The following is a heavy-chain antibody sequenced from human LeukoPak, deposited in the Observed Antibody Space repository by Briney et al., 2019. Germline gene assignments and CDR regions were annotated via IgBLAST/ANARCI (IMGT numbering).Heavy chain of an antibody. D-gene: IGHD3-22*01. CDR3: TKGPYYYDSSGYFHFDY. CDR1: GFTFDDYT. Sequence: VGSLRLSCVASGFTFDDYTMHWVRQSPGSGLEWVSLISWDGGTTYYADSVKGRFTISRDNSKNSLYLQMNSLRVEDTALYYCTKGPYYYDSSGYFHFDYWGQGTLVTVSS. CDR2: ISWDGGTT. V-gene: IGHV3-43D*03. J-gene: IGHJ4*02.